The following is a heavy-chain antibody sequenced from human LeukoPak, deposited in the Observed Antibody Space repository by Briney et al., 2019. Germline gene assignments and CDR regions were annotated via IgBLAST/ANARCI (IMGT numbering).Heavy chain of an antibody. CDR1: GYSFTSYW. V-gene: IGHV5-51*01. Sequence: WGSLRISCKGSGYSFTSYWIAWVRQMPGKGLEWMGVFYPGDSGARYSPSFQGQVTFSADKSISTAFLQWSSLKASDTALYYCAAYGDSSYFQHWGQGTLVTVSS. CDR3: AAYGDSSYFQH. CDR2: FYPGDSGA. D-gene: IGHD4-17*01. J-gene: IGHJ1*01.